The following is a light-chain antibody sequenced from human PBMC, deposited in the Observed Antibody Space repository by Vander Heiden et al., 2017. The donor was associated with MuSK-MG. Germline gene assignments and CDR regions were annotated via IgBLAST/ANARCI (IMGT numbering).Light chain of an antibody. CDR1: SSNIGAGYD. CDR2: GNS. CDR3: QSYDSSLSGVV. Sequence: QSVLTPPPSGSGAPGQRVTISCTGSSSNIGAGYDVHWYQQLPGTAPKLLIYGNSNRPSGVPDRFSGSKSGTSASLAITGLQAEDEADYYCQSYDSSLSGVVFGGGTKLTVL. V-gene: IGLV1-40*01. J-gene: IGLJ2*01.